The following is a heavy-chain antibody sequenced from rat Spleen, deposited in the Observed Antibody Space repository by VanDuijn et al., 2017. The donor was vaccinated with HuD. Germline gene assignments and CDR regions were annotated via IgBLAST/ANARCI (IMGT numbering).Heavy chain of an antibody. CDR2: ISYDGSRT. J-gene: IGHJ2*01. D-gene: IGHD1-12*03. V-gene: IGHV5-29*01. CDR1: GFTFSDYY. CDR3: SRHDGYGAWFPY. Sequence: EVQLVESDGGLVQPGRSLKLSCAASGFTFSDYYMAWVRQAPAKGLEWVATISYDGSRTYFRDSVKGRFTISRDNAIRTLYLQMDSLRSEDTATYYCSRHDGYGAWFPYWGQGVKVTVSS.